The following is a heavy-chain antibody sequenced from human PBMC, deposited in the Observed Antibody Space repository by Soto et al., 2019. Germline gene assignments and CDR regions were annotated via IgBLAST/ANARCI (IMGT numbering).Heavy chain of an antibody. V-gene: IGHV3-23*01. CDR3: VRDLALMADY. D-gene: IGHD3-16*01. CDR1: GFTFSSYG. CDR2: LSGSGDTT. Sequence: ELQLLESGGGLAQPEGSLRLSCAASGFTFSSYGMNWVRQAPGKGLEWVSALSGSGDTTYYADSVRGRFSISRDNSKNPVYLQMDSLRIDDTAMYYCVRDLALMADYWGQGTLVTVSS. J-gene: IGHJ4*02.